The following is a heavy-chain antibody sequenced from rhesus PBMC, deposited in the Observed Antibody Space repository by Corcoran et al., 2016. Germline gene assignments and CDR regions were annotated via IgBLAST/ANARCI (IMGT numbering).Heavy chain of an antibody. CDR2: ISYSGST. J-gene: IGHJ4*01. CDR1: GGSISSSYYY. D-gene: IGHD1-14*01. Sequence: QVQLQESGPGLVKPSETLSLTCAVSGGSISSSYYYWSWIRQAPGKGLEWIGYISYSGSTSYHPSLKSRVTISRDTSKNQFSLKLSSVTAADTAVYYCAREAGTTSDYWGQGVLVTVSS. V-gene: IGHV4-122*02. CDR3: AREAGTTSDY.